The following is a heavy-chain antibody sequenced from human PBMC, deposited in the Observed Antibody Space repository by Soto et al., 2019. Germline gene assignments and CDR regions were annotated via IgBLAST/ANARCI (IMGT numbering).Heavy chain of an antibody. CDR3: ATWHLQEHAYDI. V-gene: IGHV3-53*01. J-gene: IGHJ3*02. Sequence: DVQLVASGGGLIQPGESLRLSCAAFGFTVSGKKYVAWVRQAPGKGLEWVSALYDLDGTYYADSVKGRFTTSSDSSRNTVYLQMISLRPDDTAVYSCATWHLQEHAYDIWGQGTMVTVSS. D-gene: IGHD1-1*01. CDR2: LYDLDGT. CDR1: GFTVSGKKY.